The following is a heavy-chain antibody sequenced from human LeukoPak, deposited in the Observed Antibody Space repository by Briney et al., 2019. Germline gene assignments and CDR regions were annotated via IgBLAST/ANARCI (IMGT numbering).Heavy chain of an antibody. Sequence: PSETLSLTCAVYGGSFRGSYWSWIRQLPGKGLEWIGEINHSGSTNYNPSLKSRVIISVDTSKTQFSLKLTSVTAADTAVYYCAGRVVLAALGYWGQGDLVTVSS. V-gene: IGHV4-34*01. J-gene: IGHJ4*02. CDR3: AGRVVLAALGY. D-gene: IGHD2-15*01. CDR1: GGSFRGSY. CDR2: INHSGST.